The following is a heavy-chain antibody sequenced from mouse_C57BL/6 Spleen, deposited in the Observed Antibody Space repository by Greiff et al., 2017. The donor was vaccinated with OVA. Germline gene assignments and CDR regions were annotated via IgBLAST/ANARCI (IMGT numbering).Heavy chain of an antibody. Sequence: EVKLQESGPELVKPGASVKISCKASGYSFTDYNMNWVKQSNGKSLEWIGVINPNYGTTSYNQKFKGKATLTVDQSSSTAYMQLNSLTSEDSAVYYCAAFYGSSDAMDYWGQGTSVTVSS. CDR2: INPNYGTT. J-gene: IGHJ4*01. CDR3: AAFYGSSDAMDY. V-gene: IGHV1-39*01. CDR1: GYSFTDYN. D-gene: IGHD1-1*01.